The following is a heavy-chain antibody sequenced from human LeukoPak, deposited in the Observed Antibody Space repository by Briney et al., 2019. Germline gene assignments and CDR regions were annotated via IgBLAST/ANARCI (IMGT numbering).Heavy chain of an antibody. CDR3: ARQKRYCTNGVCYTSNAFDI. J-gene: IGHJ3*02. D-gene: IGHD2-8*01. Sequence: SETLSLTCTVSGGSISSHYWSWIRQPPGKGLEWIGYIYYSGSTNYNPSLKSRVTISVDTSKNQFSLKLSSVTAADTAVYYCARQKRYCTNGVCYTSNAFDIWGQGTMVTVSS. V-gene: IGHV4-59*08. CDR2: IYYSGST. CDR1: GGSISSHY.